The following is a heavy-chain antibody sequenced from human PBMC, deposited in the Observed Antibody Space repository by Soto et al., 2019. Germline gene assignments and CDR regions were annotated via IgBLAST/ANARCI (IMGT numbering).Heavy chain of an antibody. D-gene: IGHD6-13*01. J-gene: IGHJ4*02. CDR2: IYYSGST. V-gene: IGHV4-61*01. Sequence: SETLSLTCTVSGGSVSSGSYYWSWIRQPPGKGLEWIGYIYYSGSTNYNPSLKSRVTISVDTSKNQFSLKLSSVTAADTAVYYCARESSSWFSPFDYWGQGTLVTVSS. CDR3: ARESSSWFSPFDY. CDR1: GGSVSSGSYY.